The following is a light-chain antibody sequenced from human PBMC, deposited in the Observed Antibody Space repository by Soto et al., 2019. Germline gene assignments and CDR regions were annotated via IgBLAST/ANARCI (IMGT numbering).Light chain of an antibody. CDR1: QSVLCSSNNENY. CDR3: QQYYSTPPVT. J-gene: IGKJ3*01. V-gene: IGKV4-1*01. CDR2: WAS. Sequence: DIVMTQSPDSLAVSLGERATINCMSSQSVLCSSNNENYLAWYQQNPGQPPKLLIYWASTRESGVPDRFSGSGSGTDFTLTISSLQAEDVAVYYCQQYYSTPPVTFGPGTKVDIK.